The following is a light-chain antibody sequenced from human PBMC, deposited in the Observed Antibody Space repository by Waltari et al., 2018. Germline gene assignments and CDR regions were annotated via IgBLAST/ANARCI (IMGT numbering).Light chain of an antibody. Sequence: GQRVTISCTGSSSNLGSGYDVHWYQQLPGTAPKLLIYGNNNRPSGVPDRFSGSRSGTPASLAITGLQAEDEADYYCQSYDNSLSGAWVFGGGTKLTVL. V-gene: IGLV1-40*01. CDR1: SSNLGSGYD. J-gene: IGLJ3*02. CDR3: QSYDNSLSGAWV. CDR2: GNN.